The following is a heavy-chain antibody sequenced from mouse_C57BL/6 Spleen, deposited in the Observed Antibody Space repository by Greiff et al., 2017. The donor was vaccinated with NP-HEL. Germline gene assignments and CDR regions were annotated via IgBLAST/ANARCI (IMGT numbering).Heavy chain of an antibody. J-gene: IGHJ1*03. D-gene: IGHD1-1*01. Sequence: VKLVESGAELVRPGASVTLSCKASGYTFTDYEMHWVKQTPVHGLEWIGAIDPETGGTAYNQKFKGKAILTADKSSSTAYMELRSLTSEDSAVYYCTRYYGSSGKRYFDVWGTGTTVTVSS. V-gene: IGHV1-15*01. CDR1: GYTFTDYE. CDR3: TRYYGSSGKRYFDV. CDR2: IDPETGGT.